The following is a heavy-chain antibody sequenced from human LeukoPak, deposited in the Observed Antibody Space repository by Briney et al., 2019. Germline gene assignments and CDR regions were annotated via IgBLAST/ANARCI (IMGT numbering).Heavy chain of an antibody. CDR1: GLTFSSYA. Sequence: GGSLRLSCAASGLTFSSYAMSWVRQAPGKGLEWVSAISGSGGSTYYADSVKGRLTISRDNSKNTLYLQMNSLRAEDTAVYYCAKDTASDYYDSSGYYSYYWGQGTLVTVSS. V-gene: IGHV3-23*01. CDR2: ISGSGGST. CDR3: AKDTASDYYDSSGYYSYY. J-gene: IGHJ4*02. D-gene: IGHD3-22*01.